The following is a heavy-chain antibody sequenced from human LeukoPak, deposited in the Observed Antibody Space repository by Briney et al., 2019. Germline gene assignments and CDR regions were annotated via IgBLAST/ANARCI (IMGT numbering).Heavy chain of an antibody. J-gene: IGHJ4*02. CDR2: IYHSGST. CDR1: GHSISSGYY. V-gene: IGHV4-38-2*02. CDR3: AREPRDIVVVTAISFDY. Sequence: PSETLSLTCTVSGHSISSGYYWGWIRQPPGKGLEWIGSIYHSGSTYYNPSLKSRVTISVDTSKNQFSLKVTSVTAADTAVYYCAREPRDIVVVTAISFDYWGQGTLVTVSS. D-gene: IGHD2-21*02.